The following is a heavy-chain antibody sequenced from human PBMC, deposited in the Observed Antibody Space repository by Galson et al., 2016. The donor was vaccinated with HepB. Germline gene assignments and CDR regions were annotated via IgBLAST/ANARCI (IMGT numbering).Heavy chain of an antibody. CDR2: IHHSGST. J-gene: IGHJ6*03. D-gene: IGHD6-19*01. Sequence: SETLSLTCNVSGDSISSSYYWAWIRQPPGKGLEWIGSIHHSGSTYHNPSLKSRVTISVDTSKNQFSLRLNSVTAADTGVYYCATGIVVAGKYYYYYMDVWGKGTTVTVSS. CDR3: ATGIVVAGKYYYYYMDV. CDR1: GDSISSSYY. V-gene: IGHV4-38-2*02.